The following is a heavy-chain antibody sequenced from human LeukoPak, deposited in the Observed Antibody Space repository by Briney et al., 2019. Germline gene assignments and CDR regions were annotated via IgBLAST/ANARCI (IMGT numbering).Heavy chain of an antibody. CDR3: VRDSDHAPDY. CDR2: ISAYNGNT. V-gene: IGHV1-18*01. Sequence: ASVTVSCTASGYTLTSYGISWVRQAPGQGLEWMGWISAYNGNTNYAQKLQGRVTMTTDTSTSTAYMELRSLRSDDTAVYYCVRDSDHAPDYWGQGTLVTVSS. D-gene: IGHD3-10*01. J-gene: IGHJ4*02. CDR1: GYTLTSYG.